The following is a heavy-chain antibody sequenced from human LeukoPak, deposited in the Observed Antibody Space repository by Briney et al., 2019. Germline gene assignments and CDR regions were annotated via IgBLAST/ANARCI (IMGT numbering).Heavy chain of an antibody. V-gene: IGHV4-61*09. Sequence: SETLSLTCTVSGGSISSGSYYWSWIRQPAGKELEWIGHIYTSGTSNYNPSLRSRVTISLDTSKNQFSLKLNSVTAADTAVYYRAXALYWSSWTLVFDYWGQGTLVTVSS. CDR2: IYTSGTS. J-gene: IGHJ4*02. CDR3: AXALYWSSWTLVFDY. CDR1: GGSISSGSYY. D-gene: IGHD6-13*01.